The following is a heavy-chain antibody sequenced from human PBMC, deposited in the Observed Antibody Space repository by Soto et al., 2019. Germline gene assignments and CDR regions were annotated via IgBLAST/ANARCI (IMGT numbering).Heavy chain of an antibody. CDR2: IWYDGSNK. D-gene: IGHD3-3*01. V-gene: IGHV3-33*01. CDR3: ARADDFWSSYDYYGMDG. Sequence: HPGRSLRLSCAASGFTFSSYGMHWVRQAPGKGLEWVAVIWYDGSNKYYADSVKGRFTISRDNSKNTLYLQMNSLRAEDTAVYYCARADDFWSSYDYYGMDGWGQGTTVTVSS. J-gene: IGHJ6*02. CDR1: GFTFSSYG.